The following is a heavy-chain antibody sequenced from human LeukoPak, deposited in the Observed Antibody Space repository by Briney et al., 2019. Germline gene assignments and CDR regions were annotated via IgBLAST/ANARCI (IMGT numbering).Heavy chain of an antibody. CDR1: GFSLSDYS. Sequence: PGGSLRLSCSASGFSLSDYSMTWVRQAPGRGLEWVSYISSSSHFIHYADSLKGRFTISRDNAENSLSLQMNSLRVEDTAVYYCVRDGSTSSDWYFDLWGRGTMVTVSS. V-gene: IGHV3-21*01. J-gene: IGHJ2*01. CDR2: ISSSSHFI. D-gene: IGHD6-6*01. CDR3: VRDGSTSSDWYFDL.